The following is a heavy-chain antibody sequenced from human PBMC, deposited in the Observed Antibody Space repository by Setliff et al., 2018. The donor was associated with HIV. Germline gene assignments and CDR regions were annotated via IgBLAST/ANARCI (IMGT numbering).Heavy chain of an antibody. CDR2: MNSDGSSI. J-gene: IGHJ4*02. D-gene: IGHD2-15*01. CDR3: TRAPPNTVVAFFDY. CDR1: GFSFSAYW. Sequence: GESLKISCAASGFSFSAYWMHWVRQAPGKGLVWVSRMNSDGSSIDYADSVKGRFTISRDNAKNTLFLQMKSLRAEDTAVYYCTRAPPNTVVAFFDYWGRGTLVTVSS. V-gene: IGHV3-74*01.